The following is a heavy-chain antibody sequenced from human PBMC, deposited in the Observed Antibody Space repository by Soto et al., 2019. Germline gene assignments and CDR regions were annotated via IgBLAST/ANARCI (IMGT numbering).Heavy chain of an antibody. J-gene: IGHJ4*02. CDR3: AAGGGLPRYY. V-gene: IGHV4-30-2*01. D-gene: IGHD5-12*01. Sequence: QLQLQESGSGLVKPSQTLSLTCAVSGGSISSGGYSWSWIRQPPGKGLEWIGYNYHSGCNYYTPSLKSRVNISLDRSKNQFSLKLSSVTAADTAVYYCAAGGGLPRYYWGQGTLVTVSS. CDR2: NYHSGCN. CDR1: GGSISSGGYS.